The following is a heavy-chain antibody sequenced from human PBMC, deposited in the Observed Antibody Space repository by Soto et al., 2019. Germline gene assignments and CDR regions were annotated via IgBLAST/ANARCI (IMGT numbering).Heavy chain of an antibody. D-gene: IGHD3-3*01. CDR2: ISGSGGST. J-gene: IGHJ6*02. CDR1: GFTFSSYA. V-gene: IGHV3-23*01. Sequence: PGGSLRLSCAASGFTFSSYAMSWVRQAPGKGLEWVSAISGSGGSTYYADSVKGRFTISRDNSKNTLYLQMNSLRAEDTAVYYCAKGLSGSSSLGWLLSGAPYGMDVWGQGTTVTVSS. CDR3: AKGLSGSSSLGWLLSGAPYGMDV.